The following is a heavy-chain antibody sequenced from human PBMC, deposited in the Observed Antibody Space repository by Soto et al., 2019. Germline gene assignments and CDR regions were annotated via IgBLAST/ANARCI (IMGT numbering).Heavy chain of an antibody. D-gene: IGHD6-6*01. V-gene: IGHV1-46*01. Sequence: ASVKVSCKASGYTFTSYYMHWVRQAPGQGPEWMGIINPSGGSTSYTQKFQGRVTMTRDTSTSTVFMELSSLTSEDTAVFYCARGAEYSSSFDYWGQGTLVTVSS. CDR1: GYTFTSYY. CDR3: ARGAEYSSSFDY. J-gene: IGHJ4*02. CDR2: INPSGGST.